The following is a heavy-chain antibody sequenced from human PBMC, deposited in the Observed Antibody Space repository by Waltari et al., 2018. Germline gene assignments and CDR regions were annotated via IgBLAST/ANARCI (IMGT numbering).Heavy chain of an antibody. CDR1: GFTLASYS. J-gene: IGHJ4*02. Sequence: EVQLLESGGNLVQPGGSLRLPCAVSGFTLASYSMRWVRQAPGKGLEWVSTISGTGYSTDYGDSVKGRFTISRDNSKNTLFLQMNSLRADDTAVYYCARDGYNWIPFDCWGQGTLVTVSS. CDR3: ARDGYNWIPFDC. D-gene: IGHD1-20*01. V-gene: IGHV3-23*01. CDR2: ISGTGYST.